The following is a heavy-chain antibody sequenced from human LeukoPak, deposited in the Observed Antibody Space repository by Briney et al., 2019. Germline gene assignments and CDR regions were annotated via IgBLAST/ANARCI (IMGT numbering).Heavy chain of an antibody. CDR2: ISGSGGST. Sequence: PGGSLRLSCAASGFTFSSYAMSWVRQAPGKGLEWVSAISGSGGSTYYADSVKGRFTISRDNSKNTLYLQMNSLRAEDTAVSYCAKTPYHSSGWYYFDYWGQGTLVTVSS. V-gene: IGHV3-23*01. CDR1: GFTFSSYA. CDR3: AKTPYHSSGWYYFDY. J-gene: IGHJ4*02. D-gene: IGHD6-19*01.